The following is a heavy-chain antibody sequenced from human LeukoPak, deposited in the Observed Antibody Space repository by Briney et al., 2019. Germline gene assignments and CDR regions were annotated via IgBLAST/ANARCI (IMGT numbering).Heavy chain of an antibody. D-gene: IGHD2-2*01. CDR3: ARDLGVVPAAPPSYYYYGMDV. J-gene: IGHJ6*02. CDR2: INPNSGGT. Sequence: GASVKLSCKASGYTFTGYYMQWVRQAPGQGLEWMGWINPNSGGTNYAQKFQGRVTMTRDTSISTAYMELSRLRSDDTAVYYCARDLGVVPAAPPSYYYYGMDVWGQGTTVTVSS. V-gene: IGHV1-2*02. CDR1: GYTFTGYY.